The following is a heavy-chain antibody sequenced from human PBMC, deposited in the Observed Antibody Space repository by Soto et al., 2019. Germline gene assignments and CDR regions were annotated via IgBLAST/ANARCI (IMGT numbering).Heavy chain of an antibody. Sequence: GGSLRLSCAASGFTFSSYSMNWVRQAPGKGLEWVSYISSSSSTIYYADSVKGRFTISRDNAKNSLYLQMNSLRAEDTAVYYCASLAPRPTGRPRLEWLAHYYYYMDVWGKGTTVTVSS. CDR3: ASLAPRPTGRPRLEWLAHYYYYMDV. CDR1: GFTFSSYS. CDR2: ISSSSSTI. V-gene: IGHV3-48*01. D-gene: IGHD3-3*01. J-gene: IGHJ6*03.